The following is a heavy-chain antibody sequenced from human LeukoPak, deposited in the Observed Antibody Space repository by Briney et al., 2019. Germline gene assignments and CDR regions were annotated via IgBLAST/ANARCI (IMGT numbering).Heavy chain of an antibody. V-gene: IGHV3-33*01. D-gene: IGHD6-19*01. CDR1: GFTFSSYG. CDR2: IWYDGSNK. Sequence: GGSLRLSCAASGFTFSSYGMHWVRQAPDKGLEWVAVIWYDGSNKYYADSVKGRFTISRDNSKNTLYLQMNSLRAEDTAVYYCARDPSSGWYRYYFDYWGQGTLVTVSS. CDR3: ARDPSSGWYRYYFDY. J-gene: IGHJ4*02.